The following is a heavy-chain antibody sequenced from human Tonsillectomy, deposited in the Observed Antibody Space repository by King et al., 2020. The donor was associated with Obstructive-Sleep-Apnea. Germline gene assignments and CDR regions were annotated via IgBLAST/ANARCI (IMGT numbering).Heavy chain of an antibody. J-gene: IGHJ4*02. Sequence: VQLVESGGGLVQPGGSLRLCCETSVFTFSSYWLHCVRQTPGKGLVWVCGITSDGSSTIYAEAVKGRFTISRDNTKNMLYLQMNSLRAEDTAVYYCARAPYYFDYWGQGTLVTVSS. CDR2: ITSDGSST. CDR3: ARAPYYFDY. V-gene: IGHV3-74*01. CDR1: VFTFSSYW.